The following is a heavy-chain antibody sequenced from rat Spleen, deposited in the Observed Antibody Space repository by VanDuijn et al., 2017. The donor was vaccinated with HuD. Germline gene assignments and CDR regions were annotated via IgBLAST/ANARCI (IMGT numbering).Heavy chain of an antibody. Sequence: EVQLVESGGGLVQPGRSMNLSCTVSGFTFTNYDMAWVRQAPTKGPEWGASISFDGTATYYRDSVRGRFTISRDDTKSSLYLQRTSLRSEDTATYYCTRPRIRTFDYWGQGVMVTVSS. J-gene: IGHJ2*01. D-gene: IGHD4-3*01. CDR2: ISFDGTAT. CDR3: TRPRIRTFDY. CDR1: GFTFTNYD. V-gene: IGHV5-25*01.